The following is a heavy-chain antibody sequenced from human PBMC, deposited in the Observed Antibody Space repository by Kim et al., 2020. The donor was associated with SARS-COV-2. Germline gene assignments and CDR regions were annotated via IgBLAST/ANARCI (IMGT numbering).Heavy chain of an antibody. CDR1: GYTFTSYG. V-gene: IGHV1-18*01. J-gene: IGHJ6*02. CDR2: ISAYNGNT. CDR3: ARDFEHQLPTSADYGMDV. Sequence: ASVKVSCKASGYTFTSYGISWVRQAPGQGLEWMGWISAYNGNTNYAQKLQGRVTMTTDTSTSTAYMELRSLRSDDTAVYYCARDFEHQLPTSADYGMDVWGQGTTVTVSS. D-gene: IGHD2-2*01.